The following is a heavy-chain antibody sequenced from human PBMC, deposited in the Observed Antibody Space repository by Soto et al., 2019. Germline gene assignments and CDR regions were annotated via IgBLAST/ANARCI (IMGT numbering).Heavy chain of an antibody. CDR1: GGSISSYC. CDR3: ARGNFDWLSYGMDV. V-gene: IGHV4-59*01. CDR2: IYYSGST. Sequence: SETLSLTCTVSGGSISSYCWSWIRQPPGKGLEWIGYIYYSGSTNYNPSLKSRVTISVDTSKNQFSLKLSSVTAADTAVYYCARGNFDWLSYGMDVWGQGTTVTVSS. D-gene: IGHD3-9*01. J-gene: IGHJ6*02.